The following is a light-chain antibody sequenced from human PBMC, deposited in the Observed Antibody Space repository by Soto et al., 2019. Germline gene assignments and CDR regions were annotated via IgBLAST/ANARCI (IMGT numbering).Light chain of an antibody. J-gene: IGKJ1*01. Sequence: DTQITQSPSSLSASVGDTVTVTCRASQSVSGWLAWYQQKPGEAPKLLIYDASALPRGVPSRFSGSGSGTKFTLTIASLQPDDFATYYCQQYETFSGTFGPGTKVDIK. V-gene: IGKV1-5*01. CDR2: DAS. CDR1: QSVSGW. CDR3: QQYETFSGT.